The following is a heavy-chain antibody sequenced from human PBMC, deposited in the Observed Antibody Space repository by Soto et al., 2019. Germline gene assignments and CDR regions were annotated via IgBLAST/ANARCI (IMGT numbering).Heavy chain of an antibody. V-gene: IGHV4-30-2*01. D-gene: IGHD3-9*01. CDR2: IYHSGST. CDR3: ARGVPLRYFDWLSHNWFDP. J-gene: IGHJ5*02. Sequence: PSETLSLSCAVSGGSISSGGYSWSWIRQPPGKGLEWIGYIYHSGSTNYNPSLKSRVTISVDTSKNQFSLKLSSVTAADTAVYYCARGVPLRYFDWLSHNWFDPSGQGTLVTVSS. CDR1: GGSISSGGYS.